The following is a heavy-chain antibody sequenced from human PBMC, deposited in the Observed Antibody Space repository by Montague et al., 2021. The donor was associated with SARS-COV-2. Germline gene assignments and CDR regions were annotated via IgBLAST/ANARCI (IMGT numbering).Heavy chain of an antibody. CDR1: GGSISSSSYY. D-gene: IGHD2-2*01. CDR3: ARHPLVYCSSTSCYDG. Sequence: SETLSLTCTVSGGSISSSSYYWGWIRQPPGKGLEWIGSIYYSGSTYYNPSLKSRVTISVDTSKNQFSLKLSSVTAADTAVYYCARHPLVYCSSTSCYDGWGQGTLVTVSS. V-gene: IGHV4-39*01. CDR2: IYYSGST. J-gene: IGHJ4*02.